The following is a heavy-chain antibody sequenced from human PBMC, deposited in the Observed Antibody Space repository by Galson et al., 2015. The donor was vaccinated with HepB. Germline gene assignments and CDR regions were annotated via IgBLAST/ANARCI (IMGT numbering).Heavy chain of an antibody. D-gene: IGHD6-19*01. Sequence: SLRLSCAASGFHFSSYAMSWVRQAPGKGLEWVSTISASGGSTYYADSVKGRFTISRDNSKNTLYLQMNSLTAEDTAVYYCAKRLQWPDYWGQGTLVTVSS. CDR3: AKRLQWPDY. V-gene: IGHV3-23*01. CDR1: GFHFSSYA. J-gene: IGHJ4*02. CDR2: ISASGGST.